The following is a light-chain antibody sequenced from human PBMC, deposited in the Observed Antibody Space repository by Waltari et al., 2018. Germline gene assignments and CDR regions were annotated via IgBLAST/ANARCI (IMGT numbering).Light chain of an antibody. J-gene: IGKJ3*01. CDR2: DAS. V-gene: IGKV3-11*01. CDR3: QQRSNSPLT. CDR1: QSVSKY. Sequence: EIVLTQSPATLSLSPGERATLSCRASQSVSKYLAWYQHKPGQGPRLLIYDASHRSTGIPARFSGSGAGTDFTLTITSLEPEDFAVYDCQQRSNSPLTFGPGTKVDIK.